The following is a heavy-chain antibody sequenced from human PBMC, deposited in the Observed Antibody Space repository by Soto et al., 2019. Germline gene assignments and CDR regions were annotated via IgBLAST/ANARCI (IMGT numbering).Heavy chain of an antibody. CDR1: GYTLTELS. CDR3: ATGRSSGYYYYYYYGMDV. J-gene: IGHJ6*02. CDR2: FDPEDGET. D-gene: IGHD3-22*01. Sequence: ASVKVSCKVSGYTLTELSMHWVRQAPGKGLEGMGGFDPEDGETIYAQKFQGRVTMTEDTSTDTDYMELSSLRSEDTAVYYCATGRSSGYYYYYYYGMDVWGQGTTVTVSS. V-gene: IGHV1-24*01.